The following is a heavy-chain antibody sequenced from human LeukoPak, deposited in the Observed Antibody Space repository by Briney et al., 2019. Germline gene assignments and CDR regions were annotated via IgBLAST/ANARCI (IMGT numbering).Heavy chain of an antibody. V-gene: IGHV4-59*01. Sequence: SETLSLTCTVSGGSISTYYWNWIRQPPGKGLKWIGYIYYTGSTNYNPSLKSRVTISVDTSKNQFSLKLSSVTAADTAVYYCARVEEGYGSGRRENYFYYYMDVWGKGTTVTISS. J-gene: IGHJ6*03. CDR2: IYYTGST. D-gene: IGHD3-10*01. CDR1: GGSISTYY. CDR3: ARVEEGYGSGRRENYFYYYMDV.